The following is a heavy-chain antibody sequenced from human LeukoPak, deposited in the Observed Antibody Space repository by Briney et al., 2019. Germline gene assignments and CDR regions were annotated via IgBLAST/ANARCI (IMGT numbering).Heavy chain of an antibody. J-gene: IGHJ3*02. V-gene: IGHV6-1*01. CDR1: GDSVSSNSAA. CDR3: AREMSAYCSSTSCYRDAFDI. Sequence: SQTLSLTCAISGDSVSSNSAAWNWIRQSPSRGLEWLGRTYYRSKWYNDYAVSVKSRITINPDTSKNQFSLQLSSVTAADTAVYYCAREMSAYCSSTSCYRDAFDIWGQGTMVTVSS. CDR2: TYYRSKWYN. D-gene: IGHD2-2*02.